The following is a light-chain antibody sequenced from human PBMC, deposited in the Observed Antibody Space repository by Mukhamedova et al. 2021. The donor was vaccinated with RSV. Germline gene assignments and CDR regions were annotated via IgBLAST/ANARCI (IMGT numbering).Light chain of an antibody. CDR3: QQFNSLPLT. V-gene: IGKV1-13*02. J-gene: IGKJ4*01. Sequence: WYQRRVHGKPPRLLIFDAFSLHSGVPARFSGDGSGTDFTLTIGSLRPEDSATYYCQQFNSLPLTFGGGTNVEIK. CDR2: DAF.